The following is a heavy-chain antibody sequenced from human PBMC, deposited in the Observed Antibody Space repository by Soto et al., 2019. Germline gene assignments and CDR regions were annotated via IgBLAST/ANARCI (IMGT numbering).Heavy chain of an antibody. D-gene: IGHD2-2*01. CDR2: ISNFNGET. CDR1: GYTFNTYG. CDR3: ARDVGYCSSSTCLIDH. V-gene: IGHV1-18*01. Sequence: ASVKVSCKASGYTFNTYGISWVRQAPGQGLEWMGWISNFNGETRYAQKFQARVTVTTDTSTTTGYMELRSLRSDDTAVYYCARDVGYCSSSTCLIDHWGQGTLVTVSS. J-gene: IGHJ4*02.